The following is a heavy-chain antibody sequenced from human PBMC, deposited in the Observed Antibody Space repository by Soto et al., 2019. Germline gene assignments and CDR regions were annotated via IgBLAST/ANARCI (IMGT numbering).Heavy chain of an antibody. V-gene: IGHV4-59*08. CDR2: IYYSGST. J-gene: IGHJ6*03. D-gene: IGHD4-17*01. CDR3: ARHPFPADYGDSSYYYMDV. Sequence: SETLSLTCTVSGGSISSYYWSWIRQPPGKGLEWIGYIYYSGSTNYNPSLKSRVTISVDTSKNQFSLKLSSVTAADTAVYYCARHPFPADYGDSSYYYMDVWGKGTTVTVSS. CDR1: GGSISSYY.